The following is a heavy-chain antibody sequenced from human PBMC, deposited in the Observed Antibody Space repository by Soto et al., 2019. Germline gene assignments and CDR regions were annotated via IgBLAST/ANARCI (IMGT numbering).Heavy chain of an antibody. CDR1: GGSVSSGSYY. V-gene: IGHV4-61*01. D-gene: IGHD2-2*03. Sequence: QVQLQESGPGLVKPSETLSLTCTVSGGSVSSGSYYWSWIRQPPGKGLEWVGYIYYSGSTNYNPSLKSRVTISVDTSKNQFALKLSSVTAADTAVYHCARGEGWIRNFDYWGQGTLVTVSS. CDR3: ARGEGWIRNFDY. J-gene: IGHJ4*02. CDR2: IYYSGST.